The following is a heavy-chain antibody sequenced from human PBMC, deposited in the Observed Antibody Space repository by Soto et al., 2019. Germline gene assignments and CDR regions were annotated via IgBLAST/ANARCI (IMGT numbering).Heavy chain of an antibody. V-gene: IGHV3-23*01. J-gene: IGHJ4*02. D-gene: IGHD2-2*01. CDR2: ISGSGGST. CDR3: AKDLCSSTSCAFDY. Sequence: GESLKISCAASGFTFSSYAMSWVRQAPGKGLEWVSAISGSGGSTYYADSVKGRFTISRDNSKNTLYLQMNSLRAEDTAVYYCAKDLCSSTSCAFDYWGQGTLVTVSS. CDR1: GFTFSSYA.